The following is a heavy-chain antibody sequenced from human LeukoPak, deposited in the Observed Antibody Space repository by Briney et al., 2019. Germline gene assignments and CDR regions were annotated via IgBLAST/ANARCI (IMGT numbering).Heavy chain of an antibody. J-gene: IGHJ4*02. D-gene: IGHD3-22*01. Sequence: SVKVSCKASGGTFSSYAISWVRQAPGQGLEWMGGIIPIFGTANYAQKFQGRVTITTDESTSTAYMELSSLRSEDTAVYYCARRHTLRITMIREYYFDYRGQGTLVTVSS. V-gene: IGHV1-69*05. CDR3: ARRHTLRITMIREYYFDY. CDR1: GGTFSSYA. CDR2: IIPIFGTA.